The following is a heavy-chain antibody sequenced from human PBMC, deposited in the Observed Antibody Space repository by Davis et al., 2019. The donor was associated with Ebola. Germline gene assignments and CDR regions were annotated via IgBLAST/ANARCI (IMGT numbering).Heavy chain of an antibody. CDR3: ARLDYDFWSGYYSSPNYYYYCYMDV. CDR1: GGSISSYY. D-gene: IGHD3-3*01. CDR2: IYYSGST. V-gene: IGHV4-59*01. J-gene: IGHJ6*03. Sequence: PSETLSLTCTVLGGSISSYYWSWIRQPPGKGLDWIGYIYYSGSTNYNPSLKSRVTISVDTSKNQFSLKLSSVTAADTAVYYCARLDYDFWSGYYSSPNYYYYCYMDVWGKGTTVTVSS.